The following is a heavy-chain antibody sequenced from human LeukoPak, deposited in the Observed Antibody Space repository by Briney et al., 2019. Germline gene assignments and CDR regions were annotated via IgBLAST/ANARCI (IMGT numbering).Heavy chain of an antibody. J-gene: IGHJ4*02. CDR1: GFLFSTYT. Sequence: GGALRLSCAASGFLFSTYTVNWVRQAPGQGLEWVAALAAASGTRYYANSVKGRFTISRDNSKNTVFLQMNSLRVEDTAVYYCAKDKVPDGKWDIDYWGQGTLATVSS. V-gene: IGHV3-23*01. CDR3: AKDKVPDGKWDIDY. D-gene: IGHD1-26*01. CDR2: LAAASGTR.